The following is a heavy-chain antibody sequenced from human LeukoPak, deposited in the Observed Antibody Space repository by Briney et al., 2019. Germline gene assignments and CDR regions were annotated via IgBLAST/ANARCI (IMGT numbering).Heavy chain of an antibody. CDR2: ISSSSSYI. J-gene: IGHJ4*02. CDR3: ARDNWNDDGLDY. Sequence: GGSLRLSCAASGFTFSSYSMNWVRQAPGKGLEWVSSISSSSSYIYYADSVKGRFTISRDSAKNSLYLQMNSLRAEDTAVYYCARDNWNDDGLDYWGQGTLVTVSS. D-gene: IGHD1-1*01. V-gene: IGHV3-21*01. CDR1: GFTFSSYS.